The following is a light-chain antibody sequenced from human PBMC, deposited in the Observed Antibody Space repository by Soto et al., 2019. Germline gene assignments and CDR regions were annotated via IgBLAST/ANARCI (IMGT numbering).Light chain of an antibody. V-gene: IGKV3-11*01. Sequence: EIVLTQSPATLSLSPGERATLSCRASQSVSSYFAWYQQKPGQSPRLLIYDASNRATGIPARFSGSGSGTDFTLPISSLEPEDFAVYYCQQRSNWLTFGPGTKVDIK. CDR1: QSVSSY. CDR3: QQRSNWLT. CDR2: DAS. J-gene: IGKJ3*01.